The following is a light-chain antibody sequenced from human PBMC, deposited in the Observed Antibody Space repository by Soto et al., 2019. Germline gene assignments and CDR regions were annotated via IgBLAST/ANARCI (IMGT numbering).Light chain of an antibody. J-gene: IGLJ1*01. CDR3: AAWDDSLSGLEA. Sequence: QSVLTQPPSASGTPGQRVTISCSGSSSNIGSNYVYWYQQLPGTAPKLLIYSNNQRPSGVPDRFSGSKSGTSASLAISGLRSEDEADYYCAAWDDSLSGLEAFGTGTKVTVL. V-gene: IGLV1-47*02. CDR1: SSNIGSNY. CDR2: SNN.